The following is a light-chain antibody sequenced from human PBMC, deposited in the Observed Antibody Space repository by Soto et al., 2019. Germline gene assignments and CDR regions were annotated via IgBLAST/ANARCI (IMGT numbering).Light chain of an antibody. CDR1: HVVSSSY. V-gene: IGKV3-20*01. CDR2: TAS. CDR3: QQYGSSGT. J-gene: IGKJ1*01. Sequence: EIVLTQSPGTLSLSPGERATLSCRASHVVSSSYLAWYQHKPGQAPRLVIYTASSRATGIPDRFSGSGSGTDFTLTISRLEPEDFAVYYCQQYGSSGTFGQGTKVDIK.